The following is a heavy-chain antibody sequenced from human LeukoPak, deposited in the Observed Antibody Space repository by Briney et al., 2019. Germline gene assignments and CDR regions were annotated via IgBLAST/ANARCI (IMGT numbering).Heavy chain of an antibody. Sequence: GGALRLSCAASGFTFSSFWMTWVRQAPGKGLEGVADIDRDGSKKTYVDSVKGGFTISRENAKNSLYLQMSSLRAEDTVVYYCATAPAAADSCWAQGTLVGVSS. CDR3: ATAPAAADSC. CDR2: IDRDGSKK. V-gene: IGHV3-7*01. J-gene: IGHJ4*02. D-gene: IGHD6-13*01. CDR1: GFTFSSFW.